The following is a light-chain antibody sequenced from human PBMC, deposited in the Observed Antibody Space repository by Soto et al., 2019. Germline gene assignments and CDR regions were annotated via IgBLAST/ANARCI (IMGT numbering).Light chain of an antibody. V-gene: IGLV3-21*02. CDR1: NIGSKS. CDR2: NDR. Sequence: SYELTQPPSVSEAPGQTARITCDGNNIGSKSVHWYQQQPGQAPVLVVYNDRDRPSGIPERFSGSNSGNTATLTISRVEAGDEADYYCQVWDSNSDPLFGGGTQLTVL. CDR3: QVWDSNSDPL. J-gene: IGLJ2*01.